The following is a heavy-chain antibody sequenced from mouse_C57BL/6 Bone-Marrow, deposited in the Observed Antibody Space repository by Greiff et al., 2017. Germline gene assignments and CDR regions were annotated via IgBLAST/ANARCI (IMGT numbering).Heavy chain of an antibody. CDR1: GYTFTNYW. D-gene: IGHD2-13*01. V-gene: IGHV1-63*01. CDR3: ARGEGYDY. CDR2: IYPGGGYT. Sequence: VQLQQSGAELVRPGTSVKMSCKASGYTFTNYWIGWAKQRPGHGLEWIGDIYPGGGYTNYNEKFKGKATLTADKSSSTAYMQFCSLTSEDSAIYYCARGEGYDYWGQGTTLTVSS. J-gene: IGHJ2*01.